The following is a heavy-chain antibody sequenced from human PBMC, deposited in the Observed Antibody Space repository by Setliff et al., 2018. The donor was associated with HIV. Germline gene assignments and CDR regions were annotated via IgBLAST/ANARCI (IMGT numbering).Heavy chain of an antibody. CDR1: GGTFSNYA. CDR2: IIPIFGTA. CDR3: ARRAAGGSSPNDYMDV. D-gene: IGHD6-6*01. J-gene: IGHJ6*03. V-gene: IGHV1-69*06. Sequence: SVKVSCKASGGTFSNYAISWVRQAPGQGLEWMGRIIPIFGTANYAQKFQGRVTITADKSTNTLYMELNSLRSEDTAVYYCARRAAGGSSPNDYMDVWGKGTTVTVSS.